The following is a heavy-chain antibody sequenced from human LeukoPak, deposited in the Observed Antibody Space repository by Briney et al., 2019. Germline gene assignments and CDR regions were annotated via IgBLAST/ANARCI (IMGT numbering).Heavy chain of an antibody. CDR2: ISAYNGNT. J-gene: IGHJ4*02. V-gene: IGHV1-18*01. D-gene: IGHD3-10*01. CDR3: ARDTELHGSGSKGFDY. Sequence: GASVKVSCKASGYTFTSYGISWVRQAPGQGLEGVGWISAYNGNTNYAQKLQGRVTMTTDTSTSTAYMELRSLRSDDTAVYYCARDTELHGSGSKGFDYWGQGTLVTVSS. CDR1: GYTFTSYG.